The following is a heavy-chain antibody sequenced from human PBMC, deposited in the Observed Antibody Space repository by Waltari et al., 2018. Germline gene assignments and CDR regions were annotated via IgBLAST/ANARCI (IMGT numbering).Heavy chain of an antibody. CDR1: GGSISSSSYY. V-gene: IGHV4-39*07. CDR3: ARDRPGYYYDRQRRYYFDY. J-gene: IGHJ4*02. Sequence: QLQLQESGPGLVKPSETLSLTCTVSGGSISSSSYYWGWNRHPPGTGLAWSGSIYYSGSTYYNPSLKSRVTISVDTSKNQFSLKLSSVTAADTAVYYCARDRPGYYYDRQRRYYFDYWGQGTLVTVSS. CDR2: IYYSGST. D-gene: IGHD3-22*01.